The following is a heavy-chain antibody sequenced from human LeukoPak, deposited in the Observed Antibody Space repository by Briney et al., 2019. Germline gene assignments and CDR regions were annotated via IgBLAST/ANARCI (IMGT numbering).Heavy chain of an antibody. Sequence: GGSLRLSCAASGFNFHSYWLHWVRQAPAKGLVWVSRIEEDGKTIDYADSVKRRFTISRDNAKDTLYLQMSSLRDEDTAVYYCVSDLCGGDDQWGRGTLVTVSS. CDR2: IEEDGKTI. J-gene: IGHJ5*02. CDR3: VSDLCGGDDQ. CDR1: GFNFHSYW. D-gene: IGHD3-3*01. V-gene: IGHV3-74*01.